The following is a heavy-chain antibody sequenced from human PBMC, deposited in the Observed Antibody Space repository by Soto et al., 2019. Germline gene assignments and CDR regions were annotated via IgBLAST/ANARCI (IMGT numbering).Heavy chain of an antibody. Sequence: GESLKISCKGSGYSFSSYWIIWVRQMPGKGLEWMGRIAPSDSYTSYSPSFQGHVTISADKSISTAYLQWSSLKASDTAMYYCASHSGDYGSAFDIWGQGTMVTVSS. CDR3: ASHSGDYGSAFDI. CDR2: IAPSDSYT. CDR1: GYSFSSYW. D-gene: IGHD2-21*01. V-gene: IGHV5-10-1*01. J-gene: IGHJ3*02.